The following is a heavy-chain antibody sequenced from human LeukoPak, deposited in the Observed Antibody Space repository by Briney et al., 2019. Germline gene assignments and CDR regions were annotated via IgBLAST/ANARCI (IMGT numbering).Heavy chain of an antibody. CDR2: ISSSSSYI. CDR3: ARDTLDIVVVPAAI. CDR1: GFTFSSYS. Sequence: GGSLRLSCAASGFTFSSYSMNWVRQAPGKGLEWVSSISSSSSYIYYADSVKGRLTISRDNAKNSLYLQMNSLRAEDTAVYYCARDTLDIVVVPAAIWDQGTLVTVSS. D-gene: IGHD2-2*03. V-gene: IGHV3-21*01. J-gene: IGHJ4*02.